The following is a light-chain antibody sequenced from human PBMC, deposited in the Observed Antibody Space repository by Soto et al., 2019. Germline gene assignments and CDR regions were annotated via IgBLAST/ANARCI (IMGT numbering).Light chain of an antibody. CDR2: DNN. Sequence: QSVLTQPPSVSGAPGQRVTISCTGSSSNIGAGYDVHWYQQLPGTAPKLLIYDNNNRPSGVPGRFSGSKSGNTASLAISGLQAEDEADYYCSSYIPNNSTYVFGTGTKVTVL. V-gene: IGLV1-40*01. J-gene: IGLJ1*01. CDR1: SSNIGAGYD. CDR3: SSYIPNNSTYV.